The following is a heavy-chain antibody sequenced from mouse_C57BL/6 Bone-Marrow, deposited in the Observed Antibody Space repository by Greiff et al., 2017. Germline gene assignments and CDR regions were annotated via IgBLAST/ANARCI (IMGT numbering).Heavy chain of an antibody. CDR3: ARTDGYRAMDY. D-gene: IGHD2-3*01. J-gene: IGHJ4*01. CDR1: GYTFTSYG. Sequence: VQVVESGAELARPGASVKLSCKASGYTFTSYGISWVKQRTGQGLEWIGEIYPRSGNTYYNEKFKGKATLTADKSSSTAYMELRSLTSEDSAVYFCARTDGYRAMDYWGQGTSVTVSS. CDR2: IYPRSGNT. V-gene: IGHV1-81*01.